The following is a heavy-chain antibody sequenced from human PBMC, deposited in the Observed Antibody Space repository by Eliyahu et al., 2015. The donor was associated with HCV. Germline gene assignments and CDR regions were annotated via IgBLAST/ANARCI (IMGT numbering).Heavy chain of an antibody. CDR3: VKDVAAAGHDVFDV. J-gene: IGHJ3*01. CDR1: GFTFNQHA. Sequence: EVQLVDSGGGLVQAGGSLRLACAASGFTFNQHAMHWVRQSPGRGLGWVSGIAWNGGSIGYVDSVRGRFTISRDNAKNSLYLQMNSLRPEDTALYYCVKDVAAAGHDVFDVWGQGTMVTVSS. CDR2: IAWNGGSI. D-gene: IGHD6-13*01. V-gene: IGHV3-9*01.